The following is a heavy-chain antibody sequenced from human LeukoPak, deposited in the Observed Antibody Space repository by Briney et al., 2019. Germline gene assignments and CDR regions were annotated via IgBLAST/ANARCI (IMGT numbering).Heavy chain of an antibody. V-gene: IGHV3-23*01. D-gene: IGHD2-2*01. CDR1: GFTFSIYA. CDR3: AKEPRGYCSTSCFYDY. Sequence: GGSLRLSCAASGFTFSIYAMSWVRQAPGKGLEWVSAISSSGGSAYYADSVKGRFTISRDNSKNTLYLQMNSLRAEDTAVYYCAKEPRGYCSTSCFYDYWGQGTLVTVSS. CDR2: ISSSGGSA. J-gene: IGHJ4*02.